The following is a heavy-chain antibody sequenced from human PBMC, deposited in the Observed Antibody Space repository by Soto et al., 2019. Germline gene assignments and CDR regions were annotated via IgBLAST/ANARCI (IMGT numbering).Heavy chain of an antibody. D-gene: IGHD3-10*01. CDR1: GGSISSSNW. J-gene: IGHJ6*02. V-gene: IGHV4-4*02. Sequence: WETLSLTCAVSGGSISSSNWWSWVRQPPGKGLEWIGEIYHSGSTNYNPSLKSRVTISVDKSKNQFSLKLSSVTAADTAVYYCARLWFGELSDYYGMDVWGQGTTVTVS. CDR3: ARLWFGELSDYYGMDV. CDR2: IYHSGST.